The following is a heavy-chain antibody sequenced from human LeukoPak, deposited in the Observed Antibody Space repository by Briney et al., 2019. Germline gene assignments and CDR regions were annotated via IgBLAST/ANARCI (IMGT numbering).Heavy chain of an antibody. Sequence: PSETLSLTCTVSGGSISSYYWSWIRQPPRKGLEWIGYIYYSGSTNYNPSLKSRVTISVDTSKNQFSLKLKSVTAADTAVYYCARGGYYGSGNDFRFDPWGQGTLVTVSS. CDR1: GGSISSYY. V-gene: IGHV4-59*01. CDR2: IYYSGST. D-gene: IGHD3-10*01. CDR3: ARGGYYGSGNDFRFDP. J-gene: IGHJ5*02.